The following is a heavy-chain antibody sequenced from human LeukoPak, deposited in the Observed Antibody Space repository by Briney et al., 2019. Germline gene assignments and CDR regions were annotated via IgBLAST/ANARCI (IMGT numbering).Heavy chain of an antibody. V-gene: IGHV4-38-2*02. D-gene: IGHD2-21*02. J-gene: IGHJ4*02. CDR2: IYHSGST. CDR3: ASVSYCGGDWYRSRLDY. CDR1: GYSISSGYY. Sequence: SETLSLTCTVSGYSISSGYYWGWIRQPPGKGLEWIGSIYHSGSTYYNPSLKSRVTISVDTSKNQFSLKLSSVTAADTAVYYCASVSYCGGDWYRSRLDYWGQGTLVTVSS.